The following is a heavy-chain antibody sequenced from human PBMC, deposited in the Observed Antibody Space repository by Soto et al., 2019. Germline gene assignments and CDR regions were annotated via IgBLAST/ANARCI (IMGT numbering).Heavy chain of an antibody. CDR2: IIPIFGTA. Sequence: QVQLVQSGAEVKKPGSSVKVSCKASGGTFSSYAISWVRQAPGQGLEWMGGIIPIFGTANYAQKFQGRVTITADESTSTAYMELSSLRSEDMAVYYCASATWIQLPQSYGMDVWGQGTTVTVSS. V-gene: IGHV1-69*01. D-gene: IGHD5-18*01. CDR1: GGTFSSYA. CDR3: ASATWIQLPQSYGMDV. J-gene: IGHJ6*02.